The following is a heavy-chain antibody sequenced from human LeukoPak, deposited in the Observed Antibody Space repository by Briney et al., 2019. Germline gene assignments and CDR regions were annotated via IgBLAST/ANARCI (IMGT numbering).Heavy chain of an antibody. J-gene: IGHJ4*02. D-gene: IGHD5-18*01. Sequence: GGSLGLCCAASGFSVSSYGMDWVRLAPGKGLEWVSYISSSGSTIYYADSVKGRFTISRDNAKNSLYLQMNSLRAEDTAVYYCARGEQLWLLGWGQGTLVSVSS. CDR3: ARGEQLWLLG. CDR2: ISSSGSTI. CDR1: GFSVSSYG. V-gene: IGHV3-48*04.